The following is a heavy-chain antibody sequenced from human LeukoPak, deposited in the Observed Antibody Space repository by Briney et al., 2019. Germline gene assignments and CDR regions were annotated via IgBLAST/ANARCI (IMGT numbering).Heavy chain of an antibody. CDR2: MYYDGST. D-gene: IGHD1-26*01. CDR3: ARRSDSGSDDGEDHFDY. Sequence: TSSETLSLACTVSGGSIYSTTFYWGWIRQPPGKGLEWIGSMYYDGSTYHNPSLKSRVTISVDTSNNQFSLKLTSVTAADTAVYFCARRSDSGSDDGEDHFDYWGQGTLVTVSS. J-gene: IGHJ4*02. V-gene: IGHV4-39*01. CDR1: GGSIYSTTFY.